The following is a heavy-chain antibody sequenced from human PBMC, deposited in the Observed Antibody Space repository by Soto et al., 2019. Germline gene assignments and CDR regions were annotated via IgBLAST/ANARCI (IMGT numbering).Heavy chain of an antibody. CDR3: ARDYSSSRYYGMDV. CDR2: IYSGGSA. D-gene: IGHD3-22*01. Sequence: PGGSLRLSCAASGFTVSRNYMSWVRQAPGKGLEWVSVIYSGGSAYYADSVKGRFTISRDNSKNTLYLQMNSLRAEDTVVYYCARDYSSSRYYGMDVWGQGTTVTVSS. J-gene: IGHJ6*02. V-gene: IGHV3-53*01. CDR1: GFTVSRNY.